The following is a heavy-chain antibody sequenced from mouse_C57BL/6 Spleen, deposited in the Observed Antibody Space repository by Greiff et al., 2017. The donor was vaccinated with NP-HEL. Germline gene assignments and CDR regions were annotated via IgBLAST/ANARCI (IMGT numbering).Heavy chain of an antibody. CDR3: ARKRGDYYGSSLDG. J-gene: IGHJ2*01. CDR2: IHPNSGST. Sequence: QVQLQQPGAELVKPGASVKLSCKASGYTFTSYWMHWVKQRPGQGLEWIGMIHPNSGSTNYNEKFKSKATLTVDKSSSTAYMQLSSLTSEDSAVYYCARKRGDYYGSSLDGWGQGTTLTVSS. D-gene: IGHD1-1*01. V-gene: IGHV1-64*01. CDR1: GYTFTSYW.